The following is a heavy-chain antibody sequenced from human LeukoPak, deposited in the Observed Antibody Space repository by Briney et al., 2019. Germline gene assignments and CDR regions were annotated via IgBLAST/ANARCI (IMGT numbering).Heavy chain of an antibody. Sequence: GGSLRLSCAASGFTFSSYWMSWVRQAPGKGLEWVANIKQDGSEKYYVDSVKGRFTISRDNAKNSLYLQMNSLRAEDTAVYYCAREASYGGACADYWGQGTLVTVSS. V-gene: IGHV3-7*01. J-gene: IGHJ4*02. CDR3: AREASYGGACADY. CDR2: IKQDGSEK. D-gene: IGHD4-23*01. CDR1: GFTFSSYW.